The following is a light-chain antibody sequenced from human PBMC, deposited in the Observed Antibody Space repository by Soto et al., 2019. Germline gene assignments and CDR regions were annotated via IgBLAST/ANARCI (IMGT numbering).Light chain of an antibody. CDR3: QQRSKWPPT. J-gene: IGKJ4*01. CDR2: DAS. V-gene: IGKV3-11*01. CDR1: QSVSSY. Sequence: EIVLTQSPATLSLSPGERATLSCRASQSVSSYLAWYQQKPDQAPRLVIYDASTRATGIPARFSGSGSGTDFTLTISSLEPEDFAVYYCQQRSKWPPTFGGGTKVEIK.